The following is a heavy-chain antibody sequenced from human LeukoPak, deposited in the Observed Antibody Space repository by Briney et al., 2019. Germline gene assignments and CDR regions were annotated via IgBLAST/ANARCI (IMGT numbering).Heavy chain of an antibody. V-gene: IGHV4-4*07. CDR3: ARDSKSGSRFYYYYYYMDV. J-gene: IGHJ6*03. Sequence: PSETLSLTCTVSGGSINSYYWSWLRQPAGKGLEWIGRIYTNGSTNYNPSLKSRVTMSVDTSKNQFSLKLNSVTAADTAVYYCARDSKSGSRFYYYYYYMDVWGKGTTVTISS. D-gene: IGHD2-15*01. CDR2: IYTNGST. CDR1: GGSINSYY.